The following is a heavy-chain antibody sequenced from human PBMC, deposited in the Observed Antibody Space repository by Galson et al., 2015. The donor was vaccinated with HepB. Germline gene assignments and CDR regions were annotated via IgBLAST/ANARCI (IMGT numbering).Heavy chain of an antibody. CDR2: ISSSSSYT. CDR3: ASTPRITIFGVVIPTYWYFDL. CDR1: GFTFSDYY. J-gene: IGHJ2*01. D-gene: IGHD3-3*01. Sequence: SLRLSCAASGFTFSDYYMSWIRQAPGKGLEWVSYISSSSSYTNYADSVKGRFTISRDNAKNSLYLQMNSLRAEDTAVYYCASTPRITIFGVVIPTYWYFDLWGRGTLVTVSS. V-gene: IGHV3-11*03.